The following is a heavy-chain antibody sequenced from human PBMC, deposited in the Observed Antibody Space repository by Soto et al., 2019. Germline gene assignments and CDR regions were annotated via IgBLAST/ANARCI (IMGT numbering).Heavy chain of an antibody. V-gene: IGHV3-33*01. CDR2: TWYDGSNK. CDR1: AFTFSSYG. J-gene: IGHJ6*02. CDR3: ARDMVATPDYNYGMDV. Sequence: PGGSMRLACGASAFTFSSYGMHWVRQAPGKGLEWVAVTWYDGSNKYYADSVKGRFTISRDNSKNTLYLQMNSLRAEDTAVYYCARDMVATPDYNYGMDVWGQGTTVTVSS. D-gene: IGHD5-12*01.